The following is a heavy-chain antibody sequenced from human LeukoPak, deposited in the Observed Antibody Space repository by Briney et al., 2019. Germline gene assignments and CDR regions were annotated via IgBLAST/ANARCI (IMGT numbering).Heavy chain of an antibody. CDR2: IRSDESTK. D-gene: IGHD2-2*03. CDR3: ARDGYCSSTSCSPGLDYYYMDV. Sequence: GGSLRLSCAASGFTFSSYGMHWVRQAPGKGLEWVAFIRSDESTKFYADSVKGRFTISKDTSKTTLYLQMNSLRAEDTAVYYCARDGYCSSTSCSPGLDYYYMDVWGKGTTVTVSS. CDR1: GFTFSSYG. V-gene: IGHV3-30*02. J-gene: IGHJ6*03.